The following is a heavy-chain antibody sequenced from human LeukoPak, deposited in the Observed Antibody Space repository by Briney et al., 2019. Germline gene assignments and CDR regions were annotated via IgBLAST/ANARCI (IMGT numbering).Heavy chain of an antibody. CDR3: GTHAGRTGSDD. Sequence: GGSLRLSCATSGFIFSGYYMSWIRQAPGKGLEWVSYISGSGNDISCADSVKGRFTISRDNAKGSLYLQMNSLRAADTAVYYCGTHAGRTGSDDWGQGTLVTVSS. J-gene: IGHJ4*02. CDR1: GFIFSGYY. D-gene: IGHD3/OR15-3a*01. V-gene: IGHV3-11*01. CDR2: ISGSGNDI.